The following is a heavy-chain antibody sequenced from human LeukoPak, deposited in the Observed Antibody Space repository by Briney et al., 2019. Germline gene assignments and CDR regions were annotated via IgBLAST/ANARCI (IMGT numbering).Heavy chain of an antibody. V-gene: IGHV4-59*01. CDR2: VHFSGST. CDR3: ARVLKAGNSGYYSDY. J-gene: IGHJ4*02. CDR1: GASISGYY. Sequence: SETLSLTCTVSGASISGYYWSWLRQPPGKGLEGIGYVHFSGSTYYNPSLKSRVTISVDTSKNQFSLKVSSVAATDTALYYCARVLKAGNSGYYSDYWGPGTLVTVSS. D-gene: IGHD3-10*01.